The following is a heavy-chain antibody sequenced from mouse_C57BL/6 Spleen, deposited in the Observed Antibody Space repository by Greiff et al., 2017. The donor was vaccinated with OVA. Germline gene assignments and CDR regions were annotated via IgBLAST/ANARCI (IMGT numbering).Heavy chain of an antibody. Sequence: EVQLQQSGPELVKPGASVKISCKASGYTFTDYYMNWVKQSHGKSLEWIGDINPNNGGNSYNQKFKGKATLTVDKSSSTAYMELRSLTSEDSAVYYCARRDYYGYDAWYFDVWGTGTTVTVSS. V-gene: IGHV1-26*01. D-gene: IGHD2-2*01. CDR2: INPNNGGN. CDR1: GYTFTDYY. J-gene: IGHJ1*03. CDR3: ARRDYYGYDAWYFDV.